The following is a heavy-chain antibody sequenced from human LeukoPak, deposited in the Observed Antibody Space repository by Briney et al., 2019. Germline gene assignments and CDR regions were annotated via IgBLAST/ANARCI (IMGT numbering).Heavy chain of an antibody. CDR1: GGSFSGYY. J-gene: IGHJ4*02. CDR3: ARGGRWLHFFDY. Sequence: PSETLSLACAVYGGSFSGYYWSWIRQPPGKGLEWIGEINHSGSTNYNPSLKSRVTISVDTSRNQFSLKLSSVAAADTAVYYCARGGRWLHFFDYWGQGTLVTVSS. V-gene: IGHV4-34*01. CDR2: INHSGST. D-gene: IGHD5-24*01.